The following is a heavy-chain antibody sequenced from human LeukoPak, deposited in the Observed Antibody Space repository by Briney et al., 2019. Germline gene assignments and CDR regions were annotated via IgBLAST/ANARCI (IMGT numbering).Heavy chain of an antibody. CDR1: GFTFSSYW. CDR3: AKDRYGWELLSYYFDY. D-gene: IGHD1-26*01. V-gene: IGHV3-74*01. J-gene: IGHJ4*02. Sequence: GGSLRLSCAASGFTFSSYWMHWVRQAPGEGLVWVSRIKSDGSVTWYADSVKGRFTISRDNSKNTLYLQMNSLRAEDTAVYYCAKDRYGWELLSYYFDYWGQGTLVTVSS. CDR2: IKSDGSVT.